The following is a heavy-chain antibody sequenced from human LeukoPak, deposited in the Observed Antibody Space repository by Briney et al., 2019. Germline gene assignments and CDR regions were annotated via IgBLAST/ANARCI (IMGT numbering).Heavy chain of an antibody. Sequence: SETLSLTCTVSGGSTSSGGYYWSWIRQHPGKGLEWIGYIYYSGSTYYNPSLKSRVTISVDTSKNQFSLKLSSVTAADTAVYYCARAPQAYCSGGSCYLDWFDPWGQGTLVTVSS. CDR1: GGSTSSGGYY. D-gene: IGHD2-15*01. J-gene: IGHJ5*02. CDR3: ARAPQAYCSGGSCYLDWFDP. CDR2: IYYSGST. V-gene: IGHV4-31*03.